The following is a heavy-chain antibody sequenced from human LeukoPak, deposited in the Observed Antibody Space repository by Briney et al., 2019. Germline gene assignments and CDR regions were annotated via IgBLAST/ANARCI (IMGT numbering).Heavy chain of an antibody. V-gene: IGHV3-7*01. Sequence: GESLRLSCAASGFTSSSYWMSWVRQAPGKGLEWVANIKQDGSEKYYVDFVKGRFTISRDNAKNSLYLQMNSLRPEDTAVYYSARVGDYVDGMDVWGQGTTVTVSS. CDR1: GFTSSSYW. D-gene: IGHD4-17*01. CDR2: IKQDGSEK. CDR3: ARVGDYVDGMDV. J-gene: IGHJ6*02.